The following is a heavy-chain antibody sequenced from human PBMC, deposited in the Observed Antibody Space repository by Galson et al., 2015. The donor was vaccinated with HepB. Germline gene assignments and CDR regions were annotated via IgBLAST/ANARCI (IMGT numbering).Heavy chain of an antibody. D-gene: IGHD6-13*01. Sequence: SLRLSCAASGFTFGDYAMSWFRQAPGKGLEWVGFIRSKAYGGTTEYAASVKGRFTISRDDSKSIAYLQMNSLKTEDTAVYYCTRAGYSSSRGGWLAVYWGQGTLVTVSS. V-gene: IGHV3-49*03. CDR3: TRAGYSSSRGGWLAVY. J-gene: IGHJ4*02. CDR1: GFTFGDYA. CDR2: IRSKAYGGTT.